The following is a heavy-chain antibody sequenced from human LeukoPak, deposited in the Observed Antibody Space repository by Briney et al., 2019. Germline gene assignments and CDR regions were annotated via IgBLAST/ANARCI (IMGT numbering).Heavy chain of an antibody. D-gene: IGHD1-26*01. CDR1: GFTVSSNY. V-gene: IGHV3-53*01. CDR2: IYSGGST. J-gene: IGHJ3*02. CDR3: ARGLQWEPDAFDI. Sequence: PGGSLRLSCAASGFTVSSNYMSWVRQAPGKGLEWVSVIYSGGSTYYADSVKGRFTISRDNSKNTLYLQMNSLRAEDTAVYYCARGLQWEPDAFDIWGQGTMVTVSS.